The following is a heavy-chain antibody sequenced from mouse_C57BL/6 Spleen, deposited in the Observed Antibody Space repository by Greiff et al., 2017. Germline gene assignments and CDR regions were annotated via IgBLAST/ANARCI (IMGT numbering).Heavy chain of an antibody. J-gene: IGHJ3*01. Sequence: QVQLQQPGAELVKPGASVKLSCKASGYTFTSYWIPWVKQRPGQGLEGIGDIYPGSGSTNYNEKFKSKATLTVDASTSTAYMQLSSLTSEDSAVYYCARDDSYSGAYWGQGTLVTVSA. V-gene: IGHV1-55*01. CDR1: GYTFTSYW. CDR3: ARDDSYSGAY. D-gene: IGHD2-3*01. CDR2: IYPGSGST.